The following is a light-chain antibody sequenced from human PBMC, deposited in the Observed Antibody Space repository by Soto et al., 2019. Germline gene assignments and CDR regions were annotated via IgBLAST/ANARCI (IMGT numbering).Light chain of an antibody. Sequence: DIVMTQTPLSSPVTLGQPASISGRSSQSLVHSDGNTYLSWLHQRPGRSPRRLIYKVSNRDSGVPARFSGSGSGTDFALKISRVEAEDVGVYYCMQGTHWPITFGQGTRLEIK. CDR1: QSLVHSDGNTY. V-gene: IGKV2-30*02. J-gene: IGKJ5*01. CDR3: MQGTHWPIT. CDR2: KVS.